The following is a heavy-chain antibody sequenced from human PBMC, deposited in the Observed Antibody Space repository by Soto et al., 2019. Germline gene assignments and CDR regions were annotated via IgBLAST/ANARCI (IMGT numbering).Heavy chain of an antibody. CDR2: ISSDGNTK. CDR3: AKATYLYYFKS. D-gene: IGHD1-1*01. CDR1: GFTFGGSD. Sequence: GGSLRLSCAASGFTFGGSDMHWVRQAPGKGLEWVSHISSDGNTKHYGDSVKGRFTISRDNSKKTLFLHMNSLTADDTAVYYCAKATYLYYFKSWGPGTLVTVSS. J-gene: IGHJ4*02. V-gene: IGHV3-30*18.